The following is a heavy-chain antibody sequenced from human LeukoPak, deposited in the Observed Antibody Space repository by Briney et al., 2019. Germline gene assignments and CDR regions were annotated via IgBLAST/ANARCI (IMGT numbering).Heavy chain of an antibody. CDR2: INHSGST. J-gene: IGHJ5*02. D-gene: IGHD2-2*01. CDR3: AGAPVCSSTSCHNWFDP. Sequence: SETLSLTCAVYSGSFSGYYWSWIRQPPGKGLEWIGEINHSGSTNYNPSLKSRVTISVDTSKNQFSLKLSSVTAADTAVYYCAGAPVCSSTSCHNWFDPWGQGTLVTVSS. V-gene: IGHV4-34*01. CDR1: SGSFSGYY.